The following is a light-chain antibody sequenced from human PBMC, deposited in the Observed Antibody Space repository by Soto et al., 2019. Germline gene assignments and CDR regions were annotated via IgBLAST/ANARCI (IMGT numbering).Light chain of an antibody. CDR3: QQYYDFRT. CDR1: QGVSTW. J-gene: IGKJ1*01. Sequence: IQMTQSPSTLSGSVGDRVTITCRASQGVSTWLAWYQHKPGQAPKLLIYEASKLQSGVPSRFSASGAVRDFTLTITSLQPEQSATYYCQQYYDFRTFSQGTKVEI. CDR2: EAS. V-gene: IGKV1-5*03.